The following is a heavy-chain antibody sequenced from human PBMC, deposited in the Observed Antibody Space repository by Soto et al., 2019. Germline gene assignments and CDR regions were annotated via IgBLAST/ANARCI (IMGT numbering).Heavy chain of an antibody. V-gene: IGHV1-18*01. D-gene: IGHD1-7*01. CDR2: INACNGNT. Sequence: APVKVSCKASVYTFTSYVMHCLRLAPGQRLEWMGWINACNGNTNYAQKLQGRVTMTTDTSTSTAYMELRSLRSDDTAVYYCARGQLELRWWFDPWGQGTLVTVSS. CDR3: ARGQLELRWWFDP. J-gene: IGHJ5*02. CDR1: VYTFTSYV.